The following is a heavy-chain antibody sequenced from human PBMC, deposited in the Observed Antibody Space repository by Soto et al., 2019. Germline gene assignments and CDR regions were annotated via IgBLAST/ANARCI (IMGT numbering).Heavy chain of an antibody. V-gene: IGHV4-59*08. Sequence: SETLSLTCTASGGSISSYYWSWIRQPPGKGLEWIGYIYYSGSTNYNPSLKSRVTISVDTSKNQFSLKLSSVTAADTAVYYCARLSIAAAGIDYWGQGTLVTVSS. CDR1: GGSISSYY. D-gene: IGHD6-13*01. CDR2: IYYSGST. CDR3: ARLSIAAAGIDY. J-gene: IGHJ4*02.